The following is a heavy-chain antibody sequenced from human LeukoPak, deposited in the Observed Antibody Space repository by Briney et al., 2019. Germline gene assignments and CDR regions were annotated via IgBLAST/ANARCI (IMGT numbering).Heavy chain of an antibody. CDR1: GGSISSYY. D-gene: IGHD3-10*01. Sequence: SETLSLTCTVSGGSISSYYWSWIRQPPGKGLEWIGYIYYSGSTNYNPSLKSRVTISVDTSKKQFSLNLSSVTAADTAVYCCARVPYGSGYYFDYWGQGTLVTVSS. CDR2: IYYSGST. J-gene: IGHJ4*02. V-gene: IGHV4-59*01. CDR3: ARVPYGSGYYFDY.